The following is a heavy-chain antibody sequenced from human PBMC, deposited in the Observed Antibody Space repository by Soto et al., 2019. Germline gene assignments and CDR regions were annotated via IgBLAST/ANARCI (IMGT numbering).Heavy chain of an antibody. CDR1: VFTFRNHG. V-gene: IGHV3-33*06. CDR3: VKSSDGGSRGGGDL. CDR2: IWYDGSHK. Sequence: LRLACAASVFTFRNHGMHCVRQAPFKGLDWLTVIWYDGSHKYYADSVKGRFTTSRDNSENTLSLEMNSLRAEDTAVYYCVKSSDGGSRGGGDLWGQGTLVTVSS. J-gene: IGHJ5*02. D-gene: IGHD6-13*01.